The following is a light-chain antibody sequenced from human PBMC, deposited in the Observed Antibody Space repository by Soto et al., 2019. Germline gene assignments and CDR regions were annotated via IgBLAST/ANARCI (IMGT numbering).Light chain of an antibody. Sequence: EIVLTQSPATLSLSPGDRVTLSCRASQTVGRYLSWYQHNPGQGPRLLVYDASNRATGIPARFSGSGSETDFTLTISSLEPEDFAVYYCQQRLHWPITFGQGTRLEIK. J-gene: IGKJ5*01. V-gene: IGKV3-11*01. CDR1: QTVGRY. CDR2: DAS. CDR3: QQRLHWPIT.